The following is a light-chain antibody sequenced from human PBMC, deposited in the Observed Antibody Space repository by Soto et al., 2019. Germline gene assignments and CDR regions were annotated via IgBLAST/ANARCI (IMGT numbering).Light chain of an antibody. CDR2: DAS. CDR3: HDRGHWIT. J-gene: IGKJ5*01. CDR1: QTLSNY. V-gene: IGKV3-11*01. Sequence: IVLTQSPATLSLSPGERATLSCRSSQTLSNYLAWFQQKPGQAPNLLISDASNRGTGVPGRISGRGTGTDFTLSICSLEHEDFAVYYCHDRGHWITFGQGTRLEI.